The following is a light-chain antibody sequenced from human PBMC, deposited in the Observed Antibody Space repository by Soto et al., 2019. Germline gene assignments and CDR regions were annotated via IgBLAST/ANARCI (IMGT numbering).Light chain of an antibody. CDR1: QGISRY. J-gene: IGKJ1*01. V-gene: IGKV1-9*01. CDR2: AAS. CDR3: QQYVSSPQT. Sequence: DIQLTQSPSFLSASVGDRVTITCRASQGISRYLAWYQQKPGKAPKLLIYAASTLQSGVPSRFSGSGSGTEFTLTISSLQPEDFAMYFCQQYVSSPQTFGQGTKVEIK.